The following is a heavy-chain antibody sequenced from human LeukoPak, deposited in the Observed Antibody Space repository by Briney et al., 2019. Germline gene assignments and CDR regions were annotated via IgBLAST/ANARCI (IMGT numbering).Heavy chain of an antibody. CDR2: ISAYTGDT. Sequence: ASVNVSCKTSGYTFTNYGIGWVRQAPGQGLEWMGWISAYTGDTHYVQKFHDRVTMTIDTSTNTAYMQLTTLTSDDTAVYYCARGLGLRLRPSRFDPWGLGTLVTVPS. CDR1: GYTFTNYG. J-gene: IGHJ5*02. D-gene: IGHD2-21*02. CDR3: ARGLGLRLRPSRFDP. V-gene: IGHV1-18*01.